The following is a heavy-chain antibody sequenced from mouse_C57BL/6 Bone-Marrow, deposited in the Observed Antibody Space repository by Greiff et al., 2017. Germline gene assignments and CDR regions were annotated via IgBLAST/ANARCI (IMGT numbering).Heavy chain of an antibody. Sequence: QVQLQQSGPELVKPGASVKLSCKASGYTFTSYDINWVKQRPGQGLEWIGWIYPRDGIPKYNEKFKGKATLTVDTSSSTAYMELHSLTSEDSAVYFCATYYGRISYWYFGVCGRGTTVTVTS. D-gene: IGHD1-1*01. CDR3: ATYYGRISYWYFGV. CDR1: GYTFTSYD. CDR2: IYPRDGIP. V-gene: IGHV1-85*01. J-gene: IGHJ1*03.